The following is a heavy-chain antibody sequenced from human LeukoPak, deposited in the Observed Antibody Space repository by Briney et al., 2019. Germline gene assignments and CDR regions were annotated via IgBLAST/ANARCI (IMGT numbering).Heavy chain of an antibody. D-gene: IGHD1-26*01. J-gene: IGHJ4*02. CDR2: IIPILGIA. Sequence: ASVKVSCKASGGTFSSYAISWVRQAPGQGLEWMGRIIPILGIANYAQKFQGRVTITADKSTSTAYMELSSLRSEDTAVYYCANNPGLVGVLSYWGQGTLVTVSS. CDR3: ANNPGLVGVLSY. V-gene: IGHV1-69*04. CDR1: GGTFSSYA.